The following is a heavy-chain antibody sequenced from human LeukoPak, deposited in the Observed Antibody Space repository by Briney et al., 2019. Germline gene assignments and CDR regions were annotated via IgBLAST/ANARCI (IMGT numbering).Heavy chain of an antibody. CDR2: IYTSGST. V-gene: IGHV4-4*07. D-gene: IGHD1-1*01. CDR3: ARDPEGGGTTN. J-gene: IGHJ4*02. CDR1: GGSISSYC. Sequence: PSETLSLTCTVSGGSISSYCWSWIRQPAGKGLEWIGRIYTSGSTNYNPSLKRRVTMSVDTFKNQFSLKLSSVTAADTAVYYCARDPEGGGTTNWGQGTLVTVSS.